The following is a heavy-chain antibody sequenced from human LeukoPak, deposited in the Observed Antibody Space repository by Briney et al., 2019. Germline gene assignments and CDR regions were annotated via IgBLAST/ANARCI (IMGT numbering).Heavy chain of an antibody. D-gene: IGHD2-15*01. CDR2: IYYSGST. J-gene: IGHJ4*02. Sequence: SETLSLTCTVSGGSISSYYWSWIRQPPGKGLEWIGYIYYSGSTNYNPSLKSRVTISVDTSKNQFSLKLGSVTAADTAVYYCAGYCSGGSCPLDYWGQGTLVTVSS. CDR3: AGYCSGGSCPLDY. V-gene: IGHV4-59*08. CDR1: GGSISSYY.